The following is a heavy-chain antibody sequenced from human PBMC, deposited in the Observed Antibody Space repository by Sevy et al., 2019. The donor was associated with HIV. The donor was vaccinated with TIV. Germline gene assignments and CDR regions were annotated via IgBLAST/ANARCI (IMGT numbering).Heavy chain of an antibody. J-gene: IGHJ6*02. D-gene: IGHD6-13*01. CDR2: MNPNSGNT. Sequence: ASVKVSCKASGYTFTSYDINWVRQATGQGLEGMGWMNPNSGNTGYAQKFQGRVTMTRNTSISTAYMELSSLRSEDTAVYYCAREERKAAAGTYYYYGMDVWGQGTTVTVSS. CDR3: AREERKAAAGTYYYYGMDV. V-gene: IGHV1-8*01. CDR1: GYTFTSYD.